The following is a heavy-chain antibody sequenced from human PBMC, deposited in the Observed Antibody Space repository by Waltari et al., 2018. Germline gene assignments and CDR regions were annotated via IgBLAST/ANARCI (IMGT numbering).Heavy chain of an antibody. CDR3: AKDEGGATFLGLLDYYYGMDV. D-gene: IGHD1-26*01. V-gene: IGHV3-23*04. J-gene: IGHJ6*02. Sequence: EVQLVESGGGLVQPGGSLRLSCAASGFTFSSYAMSWVRQAPGKGLGWVSAISGSGGSTYYADSVKGRFTISRDNSKNTLYLQMNSLRAEDTAVYYCAKDEGGATFLGLLDYYYGMDVWGQGTTVTVSS. CDR2: ISGSGGST. CDR1: GFTFSSYA.